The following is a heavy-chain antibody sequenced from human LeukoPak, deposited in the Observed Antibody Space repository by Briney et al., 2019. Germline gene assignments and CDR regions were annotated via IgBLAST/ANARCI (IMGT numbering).Heavy chain of an antibody. J-gene: IGHJ4*02. CDR3: ARDVEYSALGLPRFDY. CDR2: ISAYNGNT. V-gene: IGHV1-18*01. D-gene: IGHD5-12*01. Sequence: GSSVKVSCKASGYTFTSYGISWVRQAPGQGLEWMGWISAYNGNTNYAQKLQGRVTMTTDTSTSTAYMELRSLRSDDTAVYYCARDVEYSALGLPRFDYWGQGTLVTVSS. CDR1: GYTFTSYG.